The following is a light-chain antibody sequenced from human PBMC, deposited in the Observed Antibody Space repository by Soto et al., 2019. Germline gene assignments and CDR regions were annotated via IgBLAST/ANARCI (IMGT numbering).Light chain of an antibody. V-gene: IGKV1-5*03. CDR3: QHYNSYSDA. Sequence: DIQMTQSPSTMSGSVGDRVTITCRASQTISSWLAWYQQKPGKAPKLLIYKASTLKSVVPSRFSGSVSGTEFTLTISSLQPDDFATYYCQHYNSYSDAFGQGTKVELK. J-gene: IGKJ1*01. CDR1: QTISSW. CDR2: KAS.